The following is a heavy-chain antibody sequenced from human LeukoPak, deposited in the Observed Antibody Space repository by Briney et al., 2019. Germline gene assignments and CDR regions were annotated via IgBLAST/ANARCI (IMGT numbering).Heavy chain of an antibody. Sequence: GGSLRLSCTTSGFTFSDHWMSWVRQAPGKGLEWVGNINQDGSEINYLESVKGRLSITRDNAKNSLFLHMNSLRAEDTAVYYCARDGAVAGMMGALDYWGQGTLVTVSS. D-gene: IGHD6-19*01. CDR3: ARDGAVAGMMGALDY. V-gene: IGHV3-7*01. J-gene: IGHJ4*02. CDR1: GFTFSDHW. CDR2: INQDGSEI.